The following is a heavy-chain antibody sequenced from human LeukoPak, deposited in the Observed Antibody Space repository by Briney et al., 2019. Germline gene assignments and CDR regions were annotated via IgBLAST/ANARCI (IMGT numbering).Heavy chain of an antibody. Sequence: GGSLRLSCAASGFTFSDYYMSWIRQAPGKGLEWVSYISSSSSYTNYADSVKGRFTISRDNAKNSLYMQMNSLRAEDTAVYYCAREVVITKGWFDPWGQGTLVTVSS. CDR3: AREVVITKGWFDP. V-gene: IGHV3-11*05. CDR1: GFTFSDYY. J-gene: IGHJ5*02. CDR2: ISSSSSYT. D-gene: IGHD3-22*01.